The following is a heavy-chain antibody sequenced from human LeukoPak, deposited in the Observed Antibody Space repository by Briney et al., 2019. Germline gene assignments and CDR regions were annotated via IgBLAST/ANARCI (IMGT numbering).Heavy chain of an antibody. D-gene: IGHD3-3*01. CDR1: GGTFSSYA. CDR2: IIPIFGTA. CDR3: ARDGRITIFGVVSASDDAFDI. J-gene: IGHJ3*02. V-gene: IGHV1-69*13. Sequence: ASVKASCKASGGTFSSYAISWVRQAPGQGLEWMGGIIPIFGTANYAQKFQGRVTITADESTSTAYMELSSLRSDDTAVYYCARDGRITIFGVVSASDDAFDIWGQGTMVTVSS.